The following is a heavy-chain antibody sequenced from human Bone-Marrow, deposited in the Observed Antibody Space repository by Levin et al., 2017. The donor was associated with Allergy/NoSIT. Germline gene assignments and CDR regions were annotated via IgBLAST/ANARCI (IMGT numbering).Heavy chain of an antibody. Sequence: SETLSLTCTVSGGSISSSSYYWGWIRQPPGKGLEWIGSIYYSGSTYYNPSLKSRVTISVDTSKNQFSLKLSSVTAADTAVYYCASYDFWSGYPPPIRGMDVWGQGTTVTVSS. CDR3: ASYDFWSGYPPPIRGMDV. D-gene: IGHD3-3*01. V-gene: IGHV4-39*01. CDR2: IYYSGST. J-gene: IGHJ6*02. CDR1: GGSISSSSYY.